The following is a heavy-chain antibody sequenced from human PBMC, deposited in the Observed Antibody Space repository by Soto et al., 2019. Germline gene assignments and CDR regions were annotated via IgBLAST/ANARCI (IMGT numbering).Heavy chain of an antibody. CDR1: GFTSSSYA. D-gene: IGHD1-1*01. CDR2: ISGSGGST. V-gene: IGHV3-23*01. Sequence: EVQLLESGGGLVQPGGSLRLSCAASGFTSSSYAMSWVRQAPGKGLEWVSAISGSGGSTYYADSVKGRFTISRDNSKNTLYLQMNSLRAEDTAVYYCATDMEGLRTGTTYYFDYWGQGTLVTVSS. CDR3: ATDMEGLRTGTTYYFDY. J-gene: IGHJ4*02.